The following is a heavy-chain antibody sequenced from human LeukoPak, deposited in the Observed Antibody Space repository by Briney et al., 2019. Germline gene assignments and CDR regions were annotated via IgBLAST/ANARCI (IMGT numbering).Heavy chain of an antibody. V-gene: IGHV1-69*02. CDR1: GGTFSSYT. Sequence: GASVKVSCKASGGTFSSYTISWVRQAPGQGLEWMGRIIPILGIANYAQKFQGRVTITADKSTSTAYMKLSSLRSEDTAVYYCARALGWDTTXXXYWGXXXXXT. CDR3: ARALGWDTTXXXY. D-gene: IGHD5-18*01. J-gene: IGHJ4*01. CDR2: IIPILGIA.